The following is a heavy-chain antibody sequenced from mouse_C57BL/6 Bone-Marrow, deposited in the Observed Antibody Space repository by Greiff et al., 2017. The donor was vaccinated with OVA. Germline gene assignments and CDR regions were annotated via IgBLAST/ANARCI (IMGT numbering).Heavy chain of an antibody. CDR2: ISDGGSYT. J-gene: IGHJ2*01. V-gene: IGHV5-4*01. D-gene: IGHD2-12*01. CDR3: ARDDNYDDGFDY. CDR1: GFTFSSYA. Sequence: EVQLVESGGGLVKPGGSLKLSCAASGFTFSSYAMSWVRQTPETRLEWVATISDGGSYTYYPDNVKGRFTISRDNAKNNLYLQMSHLKSEDTAMYYGARDDNYDDGFDYWGQGTTLTVSS.